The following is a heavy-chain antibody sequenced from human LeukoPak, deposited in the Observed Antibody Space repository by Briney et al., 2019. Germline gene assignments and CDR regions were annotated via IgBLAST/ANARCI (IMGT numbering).Heavy chain of an antibody. CDR1: GLTFNNYA. CDR3: ATSWGPDTSAFRWGRDGMDV. D-gene: IGHD3-16*01. J-gene: IGHJ6*02. CDR2: ISKSGDHT. Sequence: GGPLRLSCAVSGLTFNNYAMSWVRQAPGKGLEWVSAISKSGDHTYYAASAKGRFTIYRDNSKNTQYLQMNSLRAEDTAVYYCATSWGPDTSAFRWGRDGMDVWGQGTTVIVS. V-gene: IGHV3-23*01.